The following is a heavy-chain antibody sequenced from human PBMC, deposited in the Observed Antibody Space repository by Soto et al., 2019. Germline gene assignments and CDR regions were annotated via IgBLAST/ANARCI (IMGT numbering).Heavy chain of an antibody. CDR2: ISWNSGSI. D-gene: IGHD4-17*01. V-gene: IGHV3-9*01. CDR3: AKDYGGGALGY. Sequence: EVQLVESGGGSVQPGRSLRLSCAASGFTFDDYAMHWVRQAPGKGLEWVSGISWNSGSIGYADSVKGRFTISRDNAKNSLYLQMNSLRAEDTAVYYCAKDYGGGALGYWGQGTLVTVSS. CDR1: GFTFDDYA. J-gene: IGHJ4*02.